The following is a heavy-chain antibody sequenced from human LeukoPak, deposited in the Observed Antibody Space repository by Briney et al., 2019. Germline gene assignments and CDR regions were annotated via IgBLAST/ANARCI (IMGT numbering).Heavy chain of an antibody. CDR2: IYYSGST. CDR1: GGSISSSSYY. V-gene: IGHV4-39*07. D-gene: IGHD3-10*01. CDR3: ARVTRYYGSGSYYDDFDY. J-gene: IGHJ4*02. Sequence: PSETLSLTCTVSGGSISSSSYYWGWIRQPPGKGLEWIGSIYYSGSTYYNPSLKSRVTISVDTSKNQFSLKLSSVTAADTAVYYCARVTRYYGSGSYYDDFDYWGQGTLVTVSS.